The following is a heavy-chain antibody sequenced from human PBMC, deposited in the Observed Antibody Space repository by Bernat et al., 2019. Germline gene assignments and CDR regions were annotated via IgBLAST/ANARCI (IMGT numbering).Heavy chain of an antibody. D-gene: IGHD4-17*01. J-gene: IGHJ6*02. CDR2: ISSSSSYI. V-gene: IGHV3-21*01. CDR1: GFTFSSFA. CDR3: ARDHGDYYYGMDV. Sequence: VQLVESGGGVVQPGRSLRLSCAASGFTFSSFAMHWVRQAPGKGLEWVSSISSSSSYIYYADSVKGRFTISRDNAKNSLYLQMNSLRAEDTAVYYCARDHGDYYYGMDVWGQGTTVTVSS.